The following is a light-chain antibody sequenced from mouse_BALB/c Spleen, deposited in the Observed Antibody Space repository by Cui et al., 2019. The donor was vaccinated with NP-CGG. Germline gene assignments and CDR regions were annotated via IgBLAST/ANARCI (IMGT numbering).Light chain of an antibody. Sequence: QAFVTQESALTTSPGETVTVTCRSSIGAVTTSNYANWVQEKPDHLFTGLIGGTNNRAPGVPARFSGSLIGDKAALTITGAQTEDEAIYFCALWYSNHWVFGGGTKLTVL. CDR1: IGAVTTSNY. CDR2: GTN. J-gene: IGLJ1*01. CDR3: ALWYSNHWV. V-gene: IGLV1*01.